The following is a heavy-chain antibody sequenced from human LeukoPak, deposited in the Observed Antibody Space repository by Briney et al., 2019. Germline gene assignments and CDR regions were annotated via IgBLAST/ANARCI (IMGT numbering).Heavy chain of an antibody. D-gene: IGHD6-13*01. CDR2: ISSSSSTI. CDR1: GFTFSSYS. J-gene: IGHJ6*03. V-gene: IGHV3-48*01. CDR3: ARDLARFISNSWSRGYYYYYMDV. Sequence: GGSLRLSCAASGFTFSSYSMNWVRQAPGKGLEWVSYISSSSSTIYYADSVKGRFTISRDNAKNSLYLQMNSLRAEDTAVYYCARDLARFISNSWSRGYYYYYMDVWGKGTTVTVSS.